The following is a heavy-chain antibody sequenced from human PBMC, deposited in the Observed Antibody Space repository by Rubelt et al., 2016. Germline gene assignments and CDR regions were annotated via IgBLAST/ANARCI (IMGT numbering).Heavy chain of an antibody. V-gene: IGHV3-21*01. Sequence: EVQLVESGGGLVQPGGSLRLSCAATGFTFSSYSMNWVRQAPGKGLEWVSSISSSTSYIYYADSVKGRFTISRDNAKNSLYLQMNSLRADDTAVYFCATGTMVRGAYGMDVWGQGTTVTVSS. CDR3: ATGTMVRGAYGMDV. J-gene: IGHJ6*02. CDR1: GFTFSSYS. D-gene: IGHD3-10*01. CDR2: ISSSTSYI.